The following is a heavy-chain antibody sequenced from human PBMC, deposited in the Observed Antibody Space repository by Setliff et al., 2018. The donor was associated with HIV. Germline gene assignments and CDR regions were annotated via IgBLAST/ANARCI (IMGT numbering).Heavy chain of an antibody. CDR1: DSGTYY. Sequence: PSETLSLTCTVSDSGTYYWSWIRQPAGKGLEWIGRVSSRGDTNYNPSLKSRVTMSVDTSKNQFSLKLTSVTASDTAVYYCARAAAGNTGPFELWGQGSPVTVPS. V-gene: IGHV4-4*07. CDR3: ARAAAGNTGPFEL. CDR2: VSSRGDT. J-gene: IGHJ1*01. D-gene: IGHD3-3*02.